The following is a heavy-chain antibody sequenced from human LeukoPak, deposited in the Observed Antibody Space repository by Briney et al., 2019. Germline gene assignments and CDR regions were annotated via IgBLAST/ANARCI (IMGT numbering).Heavy chain of an antibody. J-gene: IGHJ4*02. V-gene: IGHV1-8*03. CDR2: MTPTSGNT. Sequence: ASVKVSCKASGYTFTRYEINEMRPATGKGPHWMGFMTPTSGNTGYAQKFQGRVTITRNTSISTAYMELSSLRSEDTAVYYCARAYYYGSGSYYPLVYYFDYWGQGTLVTVSS. CDR3: ARAYYYGSGSYYPLVYYFDY. D-gene: IGHD3-10*01. CDR1: GYTFTRYE.